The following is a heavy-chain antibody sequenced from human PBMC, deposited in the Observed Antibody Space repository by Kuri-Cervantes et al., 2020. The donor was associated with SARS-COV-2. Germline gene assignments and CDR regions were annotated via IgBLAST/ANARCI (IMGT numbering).Heavy chain of an antibody. J-gene: IGHJ4*02. D-gene: IGHD3-3*01. CDR1: GYTFTSYG. CDR3: AREIYDFWSGYFDY. Sequence: ASVKVSCKASGYTFTSYGISWVRQAPGQGFEWMGWISAYNGNTNYAQKLQGRVTMTTDTSTSTAYMELRSLRSDDTAVYYCAREIYDFWSGYFDYWGQGTLVTVSS. V-gene: IGHV1-18*01. CDR2: ISAYNGNT.